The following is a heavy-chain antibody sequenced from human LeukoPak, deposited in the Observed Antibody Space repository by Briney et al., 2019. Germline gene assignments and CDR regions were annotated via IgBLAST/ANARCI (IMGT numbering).Heavy chain of an antibody. CDR1: GYTFTDYY. V-gene: IGHV1-2*02. CDR2: INPNSGGT. Sequence: ASVKVSCKASGYTFTDYYIHWVRQAPGQGLEWMGWINPNSGGTNYAQKFQGRVAVTKETSISTAYMELSKLRSDDTAVYYCATNAPGGYLDGYTYWGQGTLVTVSS. J-gene: IGHJ4*02. CDR3: ATNAPGGYLDGYTY. D-gene: IGHD5-18*01.